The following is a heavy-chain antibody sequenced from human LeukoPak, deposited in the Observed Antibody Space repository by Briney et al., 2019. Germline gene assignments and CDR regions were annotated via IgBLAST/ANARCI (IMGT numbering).Heavy chain of an antibody. CDR3: ARLKRITMVRGVIYSMDV. CDR1: GYTFTGYY. CDR2: INPNSGGT. Sequence: RASVKVSCKASGYTFTGYYMHWVRQAPGQGLEWMGWINPNSGGTNYAQKFQGRVTMTRDTSISTAYMELSRLRSDDTAVYYCARLKRITMVRGVIYSMDVWGQGTTVTVSS. D-gene: IGHD3-10*01. V-gene: IGHV1-2*02. J-gene: IGHJ6*02.